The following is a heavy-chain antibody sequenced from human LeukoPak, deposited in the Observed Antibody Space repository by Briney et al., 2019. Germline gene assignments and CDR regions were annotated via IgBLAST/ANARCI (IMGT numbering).Heavy chain of an antibody. D-gene: IGHD3/OR15-3a*01. CDR1: GFTFSSYN. J-gene: IGHJ6*03. CDR2: ITSGRSYI. Sequence: TGGCLRLSCAASGFTFSSYNMNWVRQAPGQGLEWVSSITSGRSYIYYADSVKGRFTISRDNAKNSVSLQMNTLRAEDTAVYFCARPTWTNYMDVWGKGTAVTISS. V-gene: IGHV3-21*01. CDR3: ARPTWTNYMDV.